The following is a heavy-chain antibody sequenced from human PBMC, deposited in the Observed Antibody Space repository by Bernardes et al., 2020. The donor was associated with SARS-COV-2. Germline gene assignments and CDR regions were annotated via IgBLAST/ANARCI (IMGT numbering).Heavy chain of an antibody. CDR3: AKGSEV. CDR1: GFTFDDYA. CDR2: ISWNSGSI. V-gene: IGHV3-9*01. Sequence: GGSLRLSCAASGFTFDDYAMHWVRQAPGKGLEWVSGISWNSGSIGYADSVKGRFTISRDNAKNSLYLQMNSLRAEDTALYYCAKGSEVWGQGTLVTVSS. J-gene: IGHJ4*02.